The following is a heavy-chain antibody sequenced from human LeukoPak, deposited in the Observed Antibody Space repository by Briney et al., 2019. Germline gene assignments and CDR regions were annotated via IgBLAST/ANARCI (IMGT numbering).Heavy chain of an antibody. CDR3: ARDYDILTGYLWDNMDV. CDR1: GYTFTGYY. V-gene: IGHV1-2*02. Sequence: ASVKVSCKASGYTFTGYYMHWVRQAPGQGLEWMGCINPNSGGTNYVQKLQGRVTMTTDTSTSTAYMELRSLRSDDTAVYYCARDYDILTGYLWDNMDVWGKGTTVTISS. CDR2: INPNSGGT. D-gene: IGHD3-9*01. J-gene: IGHJ6*03.